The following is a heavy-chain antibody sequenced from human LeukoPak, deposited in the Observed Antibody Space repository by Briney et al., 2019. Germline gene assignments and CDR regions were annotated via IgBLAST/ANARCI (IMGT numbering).Heavy chain of an antibody. CDR1: GFTFSSYA. D-gene: IGHD2-2*01. V-gene: IGHV3-23*01. J-gene: IGHJ6*04. Sequence: GGSLRLSCAASGFTFSSYAMSWVRQAPGKRLEWVSAISGSGGSTYYADSLKGRFTISRDNSKNTLYLQMNSLRAEDTAVYYCARESEIVVVPAATMDVWGKGTTVTVSS. CDR2: ISGSGGST. CDR3: ARESEIVVVPAATMDV.